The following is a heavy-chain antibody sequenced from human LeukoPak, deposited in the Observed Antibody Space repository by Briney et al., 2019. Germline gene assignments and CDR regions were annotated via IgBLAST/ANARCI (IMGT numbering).Heavy chain of an antibody. CDR1: GFTFSSYA. D-gene: IGHD5-18*01. CDR2: ISYDGSNK. V-gene: IGHV3-30-3*01. Sequence: PGGSLRLSCAASGFTFSSYAMHWVRQAPGKGLEWVAVISYDGSNKYYADSVKGRFTISRDNSKNTLYLQMDSLRAEDTAVYYCARSNGTAMPYFDYWGQGTLVTASS. J-gene: IGHJ4*02. CDR3: ARSNGTAMPYFDY.